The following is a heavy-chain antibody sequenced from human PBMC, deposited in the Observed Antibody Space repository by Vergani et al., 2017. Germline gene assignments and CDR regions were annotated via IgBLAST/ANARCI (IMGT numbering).Heavy chain of an antibody. Sequence: QVHLVESGGGVVQPGRSLRLSCVVSGFTSSYYGMHWVRQAPGKGLEWVAVISYDGTQKYYADSVKGRFTTSRDNSKSTLYLQMNSLRTEDTAVYYCATKSCGTPGCQIEYFREWGQGTLVTVSS. D-gene: IGHD1-1*01. V-gene: IGHV3-30*03. CDR3: ATKSCGTPGCQIEYFRE. CDR2: ISYDGTQK. CDR1: GFTSSYYG. J-gene: IGHJ1*01.